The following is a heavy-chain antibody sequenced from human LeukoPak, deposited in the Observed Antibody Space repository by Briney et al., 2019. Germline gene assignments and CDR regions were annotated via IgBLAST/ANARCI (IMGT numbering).Heavy chain of an antibody. Sequence: EASVKVSCKASGYTFTSYGISWARQAPGQGLEWMGWISAYNGNTNYAQKLQGRVTMTTDTSTSTAYVELRSLRSDDTAVYYCARLVYAIAYYYMDVWGKGTTVTVSS. CDR2: ISAYNGNT. V-gene: IGHV1-18*01. D-gene: IGHD2-8*01. J-gene: IGHJ6*03. CDR3: ARLVYAIAYYYMDV. CDR1: GYTFTSYG.